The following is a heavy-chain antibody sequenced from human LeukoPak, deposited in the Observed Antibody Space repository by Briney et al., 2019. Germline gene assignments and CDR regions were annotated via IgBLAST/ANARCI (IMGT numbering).Heavy chain of an antibody. CDR1: GVMFRDAA. Sequence: PGGSLRLSCAASGVMFRDAAMTWVRQAPGKGLEWVSLIASSGLNTYSADSVRGRFTISRDNSKNTLSLQMNSLRVEDTAIYYCARDIELSTWGLGTLVTVSS. J-gene: IGHJ3*01. CDR3: ARDIELST. D-gene: IGHD5-12*01. V-gene: IGHV3-23*01. CDR2: IASSGLNT.